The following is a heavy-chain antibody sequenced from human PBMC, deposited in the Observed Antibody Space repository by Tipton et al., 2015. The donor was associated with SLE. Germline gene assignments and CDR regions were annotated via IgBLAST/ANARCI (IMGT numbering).Heavy chain of an antibody. D-gene: IGHD3-10*01. Sequence: QVQLVQSGAEVKKPGASVRVSCKVSGYTLTELSMHWVRQSPGRGLEWMGGFDPEDGEIIYAQKFQGRVTMTEDTSTSTAYMELSSLRSDDTAMYYCATLDYYGSGSFYDLDYWGQGTLVTVSS. J-gene: IGHJ4*02. CDR1: GYTLTELS. CDR2: FDPEDGEI. V-gene: IGHV1-24*01. CDR3: ATLDYYGSGSFYDLDY.